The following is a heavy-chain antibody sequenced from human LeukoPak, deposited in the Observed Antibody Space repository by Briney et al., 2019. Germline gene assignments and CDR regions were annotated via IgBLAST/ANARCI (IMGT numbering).Heavy chain of an antibody. J-gene: IGHJ4*02. V-gene: IGHV4-39*01. CDR1: GGSISSSSYY. CDR3: ARISARTPGVDY. D-gene: IGHD1-1*01. CDR2: IYYRGST. Sequence: SETLSLTCTVSGGSISSSSYYWGWIRQPPGKGLEWIGSIYYRGSTYYNPSLKSRVTISVDTSKNQFSLKLSSVTAADTAVYYCARISARTPGVDYWGQGTLVTVSS.